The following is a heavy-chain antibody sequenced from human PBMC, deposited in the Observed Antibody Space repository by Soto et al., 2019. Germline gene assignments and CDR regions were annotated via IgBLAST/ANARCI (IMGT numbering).Heavy chain of an antibody. Sequence: PSETLSLTCTVSGGSISSSSYYWGWIRQPPGKGLEWIGSIYYSGSTYYNPSLKSRVTISVDTSKNQFSLKLSSVAAADTAVYYCASFPDFWSGYYLHYFDYWGQGTLVTVSS. CDR3: ASFPDFWSGYYLHYFDY. D-gene: IGHD3-3*01. J-gene: IGHJ4*02. CDR2: IYYSGST. V-gene: IGHV4-39*01. CDR1: GGSISSSSYY.